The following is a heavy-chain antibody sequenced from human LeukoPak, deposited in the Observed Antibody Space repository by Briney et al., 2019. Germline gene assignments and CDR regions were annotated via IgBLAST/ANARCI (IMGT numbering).Heavy chain of an antibody. J-gene: IGHJ4*02. D-gene: IGHD3-22*01. V-gene: IGHV4-39*01. CDR3: ARGYYDSSGYYWYFDY. Sequence: SETLSLTCTVSGGSISSSSYYWGWIRQPPGKGLEWIGSIYYSGSTYYNPSLKSRVTISVDTSKNQFSLKLSSATAADTAVYYCARGYYDSSGYYWYFDYWGQGTLVTVSS. CDR1: GGSISSSSYY. CDR2: IYYSGST.